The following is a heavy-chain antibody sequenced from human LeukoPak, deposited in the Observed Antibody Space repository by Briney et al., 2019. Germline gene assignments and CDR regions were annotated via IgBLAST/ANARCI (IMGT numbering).Heavy chain of an antibody. CDR1: GDSFSSYY. CDR2: IYTSGIA. CDR3: ARARQGYSGSDFDY. Sequence: SETLSLTCTVSGDSFSSYYWNWIRQPAGKGLEWIGRIYTSGIANYDPSLKRRVTMSVDTSKKQFSLRLTSVTAADSAVYYCARARQGYSGSDFDYWGQGTLVTVSS. D-gene: IGHD1-26*01. V-gene: IGHV4-4*07. J-gene: IGHJ4*02.